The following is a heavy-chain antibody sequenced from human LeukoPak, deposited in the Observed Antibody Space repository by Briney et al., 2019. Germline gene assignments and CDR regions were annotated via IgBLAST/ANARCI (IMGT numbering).Heavy chain of an antibody. J-gene: IGHJ4*02. CDR3: AKDIGAAAGSSLDY. CDR2: ICSSGTTI. Sequence: GGSLRLSCAASGFTFSDYYMSWIRQAPGKGLEWVSYICSSGTTIYSADSVKGRFTISRDNAKNSLYMQMNSLRAEDTALYYCAKDIGAAAGSSLDYWGQGTLVTVSS. CDR1: GFTFSDYY. V-gene: IGHV3-11*01. D-gene: IGHD6-13*01.